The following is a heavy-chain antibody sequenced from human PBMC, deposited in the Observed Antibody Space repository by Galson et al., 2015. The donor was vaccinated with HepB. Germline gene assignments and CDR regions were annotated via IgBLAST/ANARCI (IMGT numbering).Heavy chain of an antibody. CDR1: GYTFTSYY. CDR2: INPYSGDA. Sequence: SVKVSCKASGYTFTSYYMHWVRQAPGQGLEWMGWINPYSGDATYAQRFQGWVSMTRDTSINTAYMELSRLKSDDTAVYFCATSHCSTTTCYFFYGLDVWGQGTTVTVYS. CDR3: ATSHCSTTTCYFFYGLDV. D-gene: IGHD1-1*01. J-gene: IGHJ6*02. V-gene: IGHV1-2*04.